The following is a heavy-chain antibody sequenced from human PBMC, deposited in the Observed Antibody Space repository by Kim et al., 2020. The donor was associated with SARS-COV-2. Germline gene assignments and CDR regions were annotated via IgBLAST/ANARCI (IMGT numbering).Heavy chain of an antibody. Sequence: SETLSLTCAVYGGSFSGYYWSWIRQPPGKGLEWIGEINHSGSTNYNPSLKSRVTISVDTSKNQFSLKLSSVTAADTAVYYCNVSPYSGYDGWGQGTLVTVSS. CDR3: NVSPYSGYDG. CDR2: INHSGST. J-gene: IGHJ4*02. D-gene: IGHD5-12*01. V-gene: IGHV4-34*01. CDR1: GGSFSGYY.